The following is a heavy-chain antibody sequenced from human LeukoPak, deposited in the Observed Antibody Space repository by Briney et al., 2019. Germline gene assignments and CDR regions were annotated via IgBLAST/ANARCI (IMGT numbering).Heavy chain of an antibody. Sequence: GGSLGLSCVVSGFSFSSYAMSWVRQAPGKGLEWVSSISAGGRTYYADSVKGRFTISRDDSKETVFLQMNSLRAEDTALYYCAKGKVNHDGAFDFWGQGTTVTVSS. V-gene: IGHV3-23*01. D-gene: IGHD1-14*01. CDR3: AKGKVNHDGAFDF. CDR2: ISAGGRT. CDR1: GFSFSSYA. J-gene: IGHJ3*01.